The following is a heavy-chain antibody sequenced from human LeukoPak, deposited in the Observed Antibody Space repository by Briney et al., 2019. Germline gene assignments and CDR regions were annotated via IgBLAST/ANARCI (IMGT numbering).Heavy chain of an antibody. CDR3: AREGGTVVAGTFDY. V-gene: IGHV3-23*01. Sequence: GGSLRLSCAASGFTFSSYWMIWVRQAPGKGLEWVSAISGSGGSTYYADSVKGRFTISRDNSKNTVYLQMNSLRDEDTAIYYCAREGGTVVAGTFDYWGQGTLVTVSS. J-gene: IGHJ4*02. CDR2: ISGSGGST. CDR1: GFTFSSYW. D-gene: IGHD6-19*01.